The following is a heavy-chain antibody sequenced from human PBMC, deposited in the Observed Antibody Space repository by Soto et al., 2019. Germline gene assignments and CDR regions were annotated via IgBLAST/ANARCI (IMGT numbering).Heavy chain of an antibody. V-gene: IGHV1-18*04. D-gene: IGHD2-2*01. J-gene: IGHJ6*01. CDR2: ISGKNGNT. CDR3: ARVASAIVVVSDYGMDV. Sequence: KPSSKASGYTIISHAITWPRQAPVQGLEWMGWISGKNGNTKYAQKFKGRVTMTTDKSTSTAYMEMRSLGFDDTAVYFCARVASAIVVVSDYGMDVWGQGTTVTVSS. CDR1: GYTIISHA.